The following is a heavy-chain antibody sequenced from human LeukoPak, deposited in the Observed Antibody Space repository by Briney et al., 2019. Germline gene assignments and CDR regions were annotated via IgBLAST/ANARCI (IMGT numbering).Heavy chain of an antibody. CDR1: GGTFSSYA. V-gene: IGHV1-69*13. CDR2: IIPIFGTA. J-gene: IGHJ4*02. CDR3: ARGWDYDFWSGYYRPFDY. Sequence: SVKVSCKASGGTFSSYAISWVRQAPGQGLEWMGGIIPIFGTANYAQKFQGRVTITADESTSAAYMGLRSLRSDDTAVYYCARGWDYDFWSGYYRPFDYWGQGTLVTVSS. D-gene: IGHD3-3*01.